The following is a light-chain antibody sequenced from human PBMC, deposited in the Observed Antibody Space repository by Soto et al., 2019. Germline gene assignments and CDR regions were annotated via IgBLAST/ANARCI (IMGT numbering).Light chain of an antibody. CDR2: GAS. Sequence: EIVMTQSPATLSVSPGERATLSCRASQGVNNNLAWYQQKFGQAPRLLIFGASTRATGIPARFSGSGSGTEFTLTISSLQSEDFAVYYCQHYNNWPPWTFGQGTRVEIK. CDR3: QHYNNWPPWT. V-gene: IGKV3-15*01. J-gene: IGKJ1*01. CDR1: QGVNNN.